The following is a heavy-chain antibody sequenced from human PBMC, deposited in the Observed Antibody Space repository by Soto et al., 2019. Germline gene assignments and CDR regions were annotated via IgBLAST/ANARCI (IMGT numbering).Heavy chain of an antibody. D-gene: IGHD6-6*01. CDR3: ARTSRFDC. Sequence: PSXTLSLTCTVSGGSISSYYWSWIRQPPGKGLEWIGEINHSGSTNYNPSLKSRVTMSVDTSKNQFSLKLSSVTAADTAVYYCARTSRFDCWGQGTLVTVSS. CDR2: INHSGST. CDR1: GGSISSYY. V-gene: IGHV4-34*01. J-gene: IGHJ4*02.